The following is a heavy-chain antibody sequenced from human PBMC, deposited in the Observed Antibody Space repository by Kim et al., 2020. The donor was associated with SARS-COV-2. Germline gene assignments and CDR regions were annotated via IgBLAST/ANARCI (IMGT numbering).Heavy chain of an antibody. CDR2: IIPIFGLT. CDR3: ARTARTAIMMDYWYIDI. J-gene: IGHJ2*01. CDR1: GGTFGNYA. Sequence: SVKVSCKASGGTFGNYAVSWVRQAPGQGLEWMGRIIPIFGLTTYAKGFEARVKFSADRSTSTAYMELSPLRSDDTAVYYCARTARTAIMMDYWYIDIWGRGTLVTVSS. V-gene: IGHV1-69*04. D-gene: IGHD2-2*03.